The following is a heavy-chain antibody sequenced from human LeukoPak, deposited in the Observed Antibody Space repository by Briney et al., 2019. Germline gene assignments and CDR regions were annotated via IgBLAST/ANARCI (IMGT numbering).Heavy chain of an antibody. CDR3: SRGDYYDSRGYYHYYYYYMDV. J-gene: IGHJ6*03. CDR1: GFTFSSYW. CDR2: INTDESST. D-gene: IGHD3-22*01. V-gene: IGHV3-74*01. Sequence: GGSLRLSCAASGFTFSSYWMHWVRQAPGKGLVWVSRINTDESSTNYADSVKGRFTISRDNAKNMLYLQMNTLRAEDTAVYYCSRGDYYDSRGYYHYYYYYMDVWGKGTTVTISS.